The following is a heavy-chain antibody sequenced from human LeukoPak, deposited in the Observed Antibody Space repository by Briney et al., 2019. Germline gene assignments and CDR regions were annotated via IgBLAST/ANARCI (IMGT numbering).Heavy chain of an antibody. CDR2: ISSSGSTI. CDR1: GFTFSSYE. V-gene: IGHV3-48*03. D-gene: IGHD6-19*01. CDR3: AKDIEYSSGWYGGFDY. J-gene: IGHJ4*02. Sequence: PGGSLRLSCAASGFTFSSYEMNWVRQAPGKGLEWVSYISSSGSTIYYADSVKGRFTISRGNAKNSLYLQMNSLRAEDMALYYCAKDIEYSSGWYGGFDYWGQGTLVTVSS.